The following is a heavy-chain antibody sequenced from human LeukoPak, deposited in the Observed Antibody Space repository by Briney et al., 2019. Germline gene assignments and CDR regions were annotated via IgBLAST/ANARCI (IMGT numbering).Heavy chain of an antibody. CDR1: GLTFSSLA. Sequence: GPSLRLSCAASGLTFSSLAMRWARQAPGKGLEWVSAISVSGGSPYYADSVKGRFTISRDISKNTLYLQRNSLGAEDTAVYYFAEGGGYSGGYYPPFDYWGQGPLVTVSS. V-gene: IGHV3-23*01. D-gene: IGHD1-26*01. CDR2: ISVSGGSP. J-gene: IGHJ4*02. CDR3: AEGGGYSGGYYPPFDY.